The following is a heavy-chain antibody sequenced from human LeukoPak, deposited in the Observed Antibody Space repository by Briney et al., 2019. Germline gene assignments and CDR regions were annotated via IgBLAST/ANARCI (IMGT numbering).Heavy chain of an antibody. CDR1: GYTFTSYA. J-gene: IGHJ5*02. V-gene: IGHV1-3*04. Sequence: VASVKVSCKASGYTFTSYAIHWVRQAPGQRLEWMGWINTGNGNTKYSQKFQGRVTVTRDTSASTAYMELSSLRSEDTAVYYCARCGYSDGWSCDHWGQGTLVTVSS. D-gene: IGHD5-18*01. CDR2: INTGNGNT. CDR3: ARCGYSDGWSCDH.